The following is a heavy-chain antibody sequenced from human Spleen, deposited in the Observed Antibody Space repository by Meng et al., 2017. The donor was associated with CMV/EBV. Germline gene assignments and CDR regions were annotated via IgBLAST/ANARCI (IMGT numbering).Heavy chain of an antibody. CDR2: ISSSSSTI. V-gene: IGHV3-48*04. D-gene: IGHD4-17*01. CDR3: ARDVTTVTTTGYYGMDV. CDR1: GFTFSSYS. J-gene: IGHJ6*02. Sequence: GESLKISCAASGFTFSSYSMNWVRQAPGKGLEWVSYISSSSSTIYYADSVKGRFTISTDNAKNSLFLQMNSLRAEDTAVYYCARDVTTVTTTGYYGMDVWGQGTTVTVSS.